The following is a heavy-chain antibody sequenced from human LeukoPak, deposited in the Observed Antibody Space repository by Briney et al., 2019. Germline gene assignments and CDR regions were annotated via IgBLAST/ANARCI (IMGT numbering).Heavy chain of an antibody. V-gene: IGHV4-59*01. CDR3: ARMSQDSSGWYSWLDP. CDR2: LHYSGST. Sequence: SETLSLTCSVSGGSMTSYYWSWIRQPPGKGLEWIGFLHYSGSTNYKPSLKSRVTISVATSKNQFSLKLSSVTAADTAVYYCARMSQDSSGWYSWLDPWGQGTLVTVSS. J-gene: IGHJ5*02. D-gene: IGHD6-19*01. CDR1: GGSMTSYY.